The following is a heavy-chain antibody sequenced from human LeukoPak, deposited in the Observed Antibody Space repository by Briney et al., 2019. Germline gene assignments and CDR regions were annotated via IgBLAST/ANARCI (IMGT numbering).Heavy chain of an antibody. Sequence: PSETLPLTCTVSGVSISSDGYYWSWVRQHPEKGLVWIGYISYSGGTLYNPSLKSRVAISIDTSKNQFSLRLRSVTAADTAVYYCAEDRGLVGERYSYQFYGMDVWGQGTAVTVSS. J-gene: IGHJ6*01. D-gene: IGHD3-9*01. CDR1: GVSISSDGYY. CDR2: ISYSGGT. CDR3: AEDRGLVGERYSYQFYGMDV. V-gene: IGHV4-31*03.